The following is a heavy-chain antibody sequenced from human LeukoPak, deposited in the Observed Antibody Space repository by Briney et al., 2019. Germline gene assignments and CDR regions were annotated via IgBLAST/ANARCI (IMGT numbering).Heavy chain of an antibody. CDR3: ARANLGADY. V-gene: IGHV3-23*01. CDR2: ISGSGGST. J-gene: IGHJ4*02. D-gene: IGHD2-8*01. CDR1: GFTFSSYA. Sequence: GGSLRLSCAASGFTFSSYAMSWVRQAPGKGLEWVSAISGSGGSTYYADSVKGRFTISRDNAKNSLYLQMNSLRAEDTAVYYCARANLGADYWGQGTLVTVSS.